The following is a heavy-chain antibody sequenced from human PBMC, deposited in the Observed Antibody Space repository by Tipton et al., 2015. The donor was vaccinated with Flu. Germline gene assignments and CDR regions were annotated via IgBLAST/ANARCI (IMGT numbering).Heavy chain of an antibody. CDR2: IYYSGST. CDR1: GGSISSSSYY. CDR3: ARGRGYYYDFDY. V-gene: IGHV4-39*01. J-gene: IGHJ4*02. D-gene: IGHD3-22*01. Sequence: TLSLTCTVSGGSISSSSYYWGWIRQPPGKGLEWIGSIYYSGSTFYNPSLKSRVTISVDTSRNQFSLMLSSVTAADTAVYYCARGRGYYYDFDYWGLGSLVTVSS.